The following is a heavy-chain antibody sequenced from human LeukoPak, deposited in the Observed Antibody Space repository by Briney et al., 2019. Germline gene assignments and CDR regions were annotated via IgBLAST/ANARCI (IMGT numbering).Heavy chain of an antibody. V-gene: IGHV1-2*02. CDR1: GYTFNDYY. J-gene: IGHJ4*02. CDR2: INPNGGGT. Sequence: ASVKVSCKTSGYTFNDYYIHWVRQAPGQGLEWMGWINPNGGGTNYAQKFQGRVTVTRDTSISTAYMELSGLRSDDTAVYYCASAEWYQLPGPDYRGQGTLVTVSS. D-gene: IGHD2-2*01. CDR3: ASAEWYQLPGPDY.